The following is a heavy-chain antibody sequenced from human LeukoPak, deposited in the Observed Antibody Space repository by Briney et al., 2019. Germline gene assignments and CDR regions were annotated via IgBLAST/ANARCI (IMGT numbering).Heavy chain of an antibody. V-gene: IGHV3-64*01. J-gene: IGHJ4*02. D-gene: IGHD6-19*01. CDR2: ISSNGGST. CDR1: GFTFSSYA. CDR3: VRGGAVAGFDY. Sequence: PGGSLRPSCAASGFTFSSYAMHWVRQAPGKGLEYVSAISSNGGSTYYPNSVKGRFTISRDNSKNTLYLQMGSLRAEDMAVYYCVRGGAVAGFDYWGQGTLVTVSS.